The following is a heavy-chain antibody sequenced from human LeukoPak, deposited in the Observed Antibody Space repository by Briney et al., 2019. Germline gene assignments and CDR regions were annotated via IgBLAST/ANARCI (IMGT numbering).Heavy chain of an antibody. V-gene: IGHV4-34*01. D-gene: IGHD5-18*01. J-gene: IGHJ6*02. CDR3: ARRRIQLWSTYYYYGMDV. CDR1: GGSISSYY. Sequence: SETLSLTCTVSGGSISSYYWSWIRQPPGKGLEWIGEINHSGSTNYNPSLKSRVTISVDTSKNQFSLKLSSVTAADTAVYYCARRRIQLWSTYYYYGMDVWGQGTTVTVSS. CDR2: INHSGST.